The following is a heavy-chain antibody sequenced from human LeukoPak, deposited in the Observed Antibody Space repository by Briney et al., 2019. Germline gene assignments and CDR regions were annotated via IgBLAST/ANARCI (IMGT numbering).Heavy chain of an antibody. Sequence: GGSLRLSCEASGFSFDEYAMSWVRQAPGKGLEWVSAISSGAFTYYTDSVKGRLTVSRDNSKNTLYLQMNSLRPEDTAVYYCAKDELYINWYSPFDNWGRGTLVFVSS. CDR1: GFSFDEYA. D-gene: IGHD3-10*01. CDR3: AKDELYINWYSPFDN. V-gene: IGHV3-23*01. CDR2: ISSGAFT. J-gene: IGHJ4*02.